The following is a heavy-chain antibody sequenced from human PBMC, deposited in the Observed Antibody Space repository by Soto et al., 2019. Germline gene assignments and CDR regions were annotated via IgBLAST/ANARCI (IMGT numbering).Heavy chain of an antibody. Sequence: SETLSLTCAVYGGSFSGYYWSCIRQPPGKGLEWIGEINTSGSTNYNPSLKSRVTISVDTSKNQFSLKLSSVTAADTAVYYCASFSGSRSFDPWGQGTLVTVS. V-gene: IGHV4-34*01. CDR3: ASFSGSRSFDP. CDR1: GGSFSGYY. D-gene: IGHD1-26*01. J-gene: IGHJ5*02. CDR2: INTSGST.